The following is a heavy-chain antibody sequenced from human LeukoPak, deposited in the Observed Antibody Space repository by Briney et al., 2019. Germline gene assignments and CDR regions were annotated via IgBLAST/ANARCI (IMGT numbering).Heavy chain of an antibody. D-gene: IGHD6-13*01. CDR2: IKEDGSQK. V-gene: IGHV3-7*03. CDR3: ARDSGWFRFDY. J-gene: IGHJ4*02. Sequence: PGGSLRLSCADSGFTFSGYWMNWVRQAPGKGLEWVANIKEDGSQKYYVDSVKGRFTISRDNAKNSLFLQTNSLRADDTAVYYCARDSGWFRFDYWGQGTLVTVSS. CDR1: GFTFSGYW.